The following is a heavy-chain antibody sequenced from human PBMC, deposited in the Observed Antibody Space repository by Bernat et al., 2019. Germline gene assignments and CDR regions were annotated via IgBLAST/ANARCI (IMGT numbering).Heavy chain of an antibody. Sequence: KFTGYYMHWVRQPPGQVLEWMLCINPNICCTNYAQKFQGCVTMTRDTSISTAYMELRRLRSDVTAVYYWARGLYCSSTSGSKTPDKGFEPWG. J-gene: IGHJ5*02. D-gene: IGHD2-2*01. V-gene: IGHV1-2*04. CDR2: INPNICCT. CDR1: KFTGYY. CDR3: ARGLYCSSTSGSKTPDKGFEP.